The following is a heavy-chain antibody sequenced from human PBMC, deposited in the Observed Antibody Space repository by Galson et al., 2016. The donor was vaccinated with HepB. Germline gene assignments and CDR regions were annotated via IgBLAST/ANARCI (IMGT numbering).Heavy chain of an antibody. V-gene: IGHV1-2*04. CDR1: GYSFNDYY. CDR2: INPNNGAT. CDR3: ARGGSVCSGGTCYPNYLDS. Sequence: SVKVSCKASGYSFNDYYIHWVRQAPGLGLEWMGWINPNNGATNYAQRFQGWVALTRDTSITTAYVDLKTLTSDDTALYYCARGGSVCSGGTCYPNYLDSGGPGTLVTVS. D-gene: IGHD2-15*01. J-gene: IGHJ4*02.